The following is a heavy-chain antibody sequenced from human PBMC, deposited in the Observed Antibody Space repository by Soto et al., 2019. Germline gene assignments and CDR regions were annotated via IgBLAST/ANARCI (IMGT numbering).Heavy chain of an antibody. J-gene: IGHJ4*02. CDR3: ARLRSYYCSGGSCYGAYFDY. D-gene: IGHD2-15*01. Sequence: PSETLSLTCTVSGGSISSYYWSWIRQPPGKGLEWIGYIYYSGSTNYNPSLKSRVTISVGTSKNQFSLKLSSVTAADTAVYYFARLRSYYCSGGSCYGAYFDYWGQGTLVTVSS. V-gene: IGHV4-59*08. CDR1: GGSISSYY. CDR2: IYYSGST.